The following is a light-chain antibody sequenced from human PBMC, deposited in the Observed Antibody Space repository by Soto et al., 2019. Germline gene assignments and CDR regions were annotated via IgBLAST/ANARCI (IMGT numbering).Light chain of an antibody. Sequence: EILLTQSPGTLSLSPGERATLSCRASRSVSSRYLAWYQQKPGQAPRLLIYGASSRATGIPERFSGSGSGTDFAITISRLEPEECAVYYCQQYYNSSWSFGQGTKVDIK. CDR3: QQYYNSSWS. J-gene: IGKJ1*01. CDR2: GAS. V-gene: IGKV3-20*01. CDR1: RSVSSRY.